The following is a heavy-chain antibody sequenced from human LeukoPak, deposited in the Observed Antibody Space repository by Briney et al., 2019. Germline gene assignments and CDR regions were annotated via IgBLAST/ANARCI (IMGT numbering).Heavy chain of an antibody. CDR1: GYTFTGYY. V-gene: IGHV1-2*02. CDR3: ARAKLLLWFGEAPRASFDP. CDR2: INPNSGGT. D-gene: IGHD3-10*01. J-gene: IGHJ5*02. Sequence: GASVKVSCKASGYTFTGYYMHWVRQAPGQGLEWMGGINPNSGGTNYAQKYQGRVTMTRDTSISTAYMELSRLRSDDTAVYYYARAKLLLWFGEAPRASFDPWGQGTLVTVSS.